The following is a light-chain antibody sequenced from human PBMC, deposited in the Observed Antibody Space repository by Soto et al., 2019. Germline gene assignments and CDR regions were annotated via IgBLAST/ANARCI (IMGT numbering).Light chain of an antibody. Sequence: QSVLTQPPSVSAAPGQKVTISCSGSNSNIGNNYVSWYQQLPGTAPKLLIYDNNKRPSGIPDRFSGSKSGTSATLAITGLQTGDEADYYCGTWDSSLSAGWVFGGGTKLTVL. CDR1: NSNIGNNY. J-gene: IGLJ3*02. CDR3: GTWDSSLSAGWV. V-gene: IGLV1-51*01. CDR2: DNN.